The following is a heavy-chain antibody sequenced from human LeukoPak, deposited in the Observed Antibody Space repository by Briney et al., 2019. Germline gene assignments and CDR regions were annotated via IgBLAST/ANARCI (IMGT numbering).Heavy chain of an antibody. J-gene: IGHJ6*02. Sequence: ASVNVSCKASGGTFSSYAISWVRQAPGQGLEWMGGIIPIFGTANYAQKFQGRVTITADESTSTAYMELSSLRSEDTAVYYCADSSGWYHYYYGMDVWGQGTTVTVSS. V-gene: IGHV1-69*01. CDR2: IIPIFGTA. D-gene: IGHD6-19*01. CDR1: GGTFSSYA. CDR3: ADSSGWYHYYYGMDV.